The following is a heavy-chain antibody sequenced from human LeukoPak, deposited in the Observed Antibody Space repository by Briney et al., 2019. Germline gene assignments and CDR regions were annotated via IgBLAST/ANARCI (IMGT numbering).Heavy chain of an antibody. D-gene: IGHD2-15*01. CDR1: GFTFSGSA. Sequence: GGSLKLSCVGSGFTFSGSALHWVRQASGKGLEWVGRIRSKANSYVTAYAASLEDRVTISRDDSKNTAYLQMNSLKTEDTAVYFCTRHTDRYCSGAGCYVNYFYGLDVWGQGTTVTVSS. V-gene: IGHV3-73*01. J-gene: IGHJ6*02. CDR3: TRHTDRYCSGAGCYVNYFYGLDV. CDR2: IRSKANSYVT.